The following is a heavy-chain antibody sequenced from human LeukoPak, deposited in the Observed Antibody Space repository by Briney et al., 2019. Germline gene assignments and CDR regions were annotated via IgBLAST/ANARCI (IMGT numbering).Heavy chain of an antibody. V-gene: IGHV4-39*07. CDR1: GGSISSRSYY. CDR2: INHSGST. J-gene: IGHJ4*02. D-gene: IGHD2-21*02. Sequence: SETLSLTCTVSGGSISSRSYYWGWIRQPPGKGLEWIGEINHSGSTNYNPSLKSRVTISVDTSKNQFSLKLSSVTAADTAVYYCARGPPYIVVVTAIGFFDSWGQGTLVTVSS. CDR3: ARGPPYIVVVTAIGFFDS.